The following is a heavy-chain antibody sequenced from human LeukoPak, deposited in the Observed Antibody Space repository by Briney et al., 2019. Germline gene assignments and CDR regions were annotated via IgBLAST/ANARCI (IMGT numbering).Heavy chain of an antibody. D-gene: IGHD3-22*01. V-gene: IGHV3-21*04. J-gene: IGHJ4*02. CDR3: ARSRSYYYDSSGYSH. Sequence: PGGSLRLSCAASGFTFSSYSMNWVRQAPGKGLEWVSSISSSSSYIYYADSVKGRFTISRDNAKNSLYLQMNSLSAEDTAVYYCARSRSYYYDSSGYSHWGQGTLVTVSS. CDR2: ISSSSSYI. CDR1: GFTFSSYS.